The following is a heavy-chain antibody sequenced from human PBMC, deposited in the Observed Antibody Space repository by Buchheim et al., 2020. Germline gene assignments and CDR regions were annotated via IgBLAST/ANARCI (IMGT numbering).Heavy chain of an antibody. CDR2: INHSGSP. J-gene: IGHJ4*02. Sequence: QVQLHQWGAGLLKPSETLSLTCAVYGGSFSGYYWSWIRQPPGKGLEWIGEINHSGSPNYNPSLKSRVTISVDTSKNQFSLKLSSVTAADTAVYYCARVGGKGIAARPFDYWGQGTL. D-gene: IGHD6-6*01. CDR1: GGSFSGYY. V-gene: IGHV4-34*01. CDR3: ARVGGKGIAARPFDY.